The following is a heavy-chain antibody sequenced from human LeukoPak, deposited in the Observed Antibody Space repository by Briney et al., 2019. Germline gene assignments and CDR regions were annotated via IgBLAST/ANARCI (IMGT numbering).Heavy chain of an antibody. V-gene: IGHV3-30*03. CDR3: ARDLVFSDYGESDY. CDR2: ISYDGSNK. D-gene: IGHD4-17*01. Sequence: PGGSLRLSCAASGFTFSIYSMNWVRQAQGKGLEWVAVISYDGSNKYYADSVKGRFTISRDNSKNTLYLQMNSLRAEDTAVYYCARDLVFSDYGESDYWGQGTLVTVSS. J-gene: IGHJ4*02. CDR1: GFTFSIYS.